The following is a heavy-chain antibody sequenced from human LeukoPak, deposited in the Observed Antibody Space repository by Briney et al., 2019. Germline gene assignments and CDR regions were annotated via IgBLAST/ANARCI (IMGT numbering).Heavy chain of an antibody. CDR2: IYYSGST. V-gene: IGHV4-59*01. CDR3: ARGPAGAAAGGNFDY. D-gene: IGHD6-13*01. Sequence: SETLSLTCTVSGGSISSYYWSWIRQPPGKGLEWIGYIYYSGSTNYNPSLKSRVTISVDTSKNQFSLKLSSVTAADTAVSYCARGPAGAAAGGNFDYWGQGTLVTVSS. CDR1: GGSISSYY. J-gene: IGHJ4*02.